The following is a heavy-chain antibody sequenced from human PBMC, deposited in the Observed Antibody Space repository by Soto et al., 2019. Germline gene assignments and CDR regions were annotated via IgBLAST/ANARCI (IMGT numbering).Heavy chain of an antibody. CDR1: GGTFNSYS. CDR3: GGGVVWAMIAN. Sequence: QVQLVQSGAEVKKPGSSVKVSCKASGGTFNSYSITWVRQAPGQGLEWMGGIIPIFGSANYAQKFQGRVTITSDESTSTAYLELTSLRSEDTAVDYCGGGVVWAMIANWGQGTLVTVSS. D-gene: IGHD2-21*01. V-gene: IGHV1-69*05. CDR2: IIPIFGSA. J-gene: IGHJ4*02.